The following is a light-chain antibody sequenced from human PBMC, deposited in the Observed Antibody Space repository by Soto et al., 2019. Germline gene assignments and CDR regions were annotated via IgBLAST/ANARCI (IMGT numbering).Light chain of an antibody. J-gene: IGLJ1*01. V-gene: IGLV2-14*01. CDR3: SSYTSSSTQV. CDR2: EVS. Sequence: QSALTQPASVSGSPGQSITISCTGTSSDVGGYNYVSWYQQHPGKAPKLMIYEVSNRPSGVSNRFSGSKSGNTASLTISGLHAEDEADYYCSSYTSSSTQVFGTGTQLTVL. CDR1: SSDVGGYNY.